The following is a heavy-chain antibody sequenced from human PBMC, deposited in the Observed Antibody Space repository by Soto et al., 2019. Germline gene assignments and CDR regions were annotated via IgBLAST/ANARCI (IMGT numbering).Heavy chain of an antibody. V-gene: IGHV4-59*01. J-gene: IGHJ4*02. D-gene: IGHD3-10*01. CDR3: ARARAQKWFGELSRPYYFDY. CDR1: GGSISSYY. Sequence: ASETLSLTCTVSGGSISSYYWSWIRQPPGKGLEWIGYIYYSGSTNYNPSLKSRDTISVDTSKNQFSLKLSSVTAADTVVYYCARARAQKWFGELSRPYYFDYGGQGPLVTVSS. CDR2: IYYSGST.